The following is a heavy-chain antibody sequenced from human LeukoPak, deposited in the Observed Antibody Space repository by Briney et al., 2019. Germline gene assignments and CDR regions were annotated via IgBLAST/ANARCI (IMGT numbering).Heavy chain of an antibody. CDR2: HKPYTGGS. Sequence: ASVKVSCKAYGYSFTDYYLHWVRQAPGEGLEWMGWHKPYTGGSNHAQKFQGRVTLTSDASVSSAYMELSGLTSDDTAVYYCARGQYQMVSGYYNYYMDVWGKGTTVTVSS. CDR1: GYSFTDYY. V-gene: IGHV1-2*02. D-gene: IGHD2-2*01. J-gene: IGHJ6*03. CDR3: ARGQYQMVSGYYNYYMDV.